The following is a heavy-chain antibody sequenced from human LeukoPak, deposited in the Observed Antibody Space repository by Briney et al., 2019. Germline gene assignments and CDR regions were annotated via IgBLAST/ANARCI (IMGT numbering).Heavy chain of an antibody. V-gene: IGHV3-72*01. D-gene: IGHD4-17*01. Sequence: GGSLRLSCADAEFTFSDHYMDWVRQPPGKGLEWVGRTRKRVNSYTTEYAASVRGRFTISRDDSKNSLYLQMNSLKTEDTAVYYCTRIQSSDYYIDYWGQGTLVAVSS. J-gene: IGHJ4*02. CDR1: EFTFSDHY. CDR2: TRKRVNSYTT. CDR3: TRIQSSDYYIDY.